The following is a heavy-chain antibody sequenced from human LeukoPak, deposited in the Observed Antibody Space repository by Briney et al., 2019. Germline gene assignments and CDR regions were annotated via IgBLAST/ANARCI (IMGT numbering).Heavy chain of an antibody. J-gene: IGHJ4*02. CDR1: GYTFTGYY. CDR2: INPNSGGT. V-gene: IGHV1-2*02. D-gene: IGHD2-15*01. Sequence: VASVKVSCKASGYTFTGYYMHWVRQAPGQGLEWMGWINPNSGGTNYAQKFQGRVTMTRDTSISTAYMELSRLTSDDTAMYYCVRVGYCSGGSCYGFDYWGQGTLVTVSS. CDR3: VRVGYCSGGSCYGFDY.